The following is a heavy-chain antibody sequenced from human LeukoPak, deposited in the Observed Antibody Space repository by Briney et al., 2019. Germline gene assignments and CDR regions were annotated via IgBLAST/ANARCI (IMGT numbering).Heavy chain of an antibody. D-gene: IGHD2-15*01. Sequence: GGTLRLSCAASGFTLSSYAMSWVRQAPGKGLEWVSAIGSRGISTYYADSVKGRFTISRDNSKNTLYVQMNSLRAEDTAVYYCAKQVGYCSDGSCYFDYWGQGTLVTVSP. V-gene: IGHV3-23*01. J-gene: IGHJ4*02. CDR2: IGSRGIST. CDR3: AKQVGYCSDGSCYFDY. CDR1: GFTLSSYA.